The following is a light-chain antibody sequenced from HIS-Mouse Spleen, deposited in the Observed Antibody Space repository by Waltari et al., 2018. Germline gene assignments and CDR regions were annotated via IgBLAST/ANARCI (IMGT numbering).Light chain of an antibody. CDR2: EVS. CDR1: SSDFGSYNL. V-gene: IGLV2-23*02. CDR3: CSYAGSSTYV. J-gene: IGLJ1*01. Sequence: QSALTQPASVSGSPGQSITISCTGTSSDFGSYNLVPWYQQHPGKAPKLMIYEVSNRPSGVSNRFSGSKSGNTASLTISGLQAEDEADYYCCSYAGSSTYVFGTGTKVTVL.